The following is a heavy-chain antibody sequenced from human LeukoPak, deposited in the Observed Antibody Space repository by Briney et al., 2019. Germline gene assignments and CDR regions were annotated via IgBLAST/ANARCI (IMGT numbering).Heavy chain of an antibody. CDR1: GYSFTSYW. Sequence: GESLKISCKGSGYSFTSYWIGWVRQMPGKGLEWMGIIYPGDSDTRYSPSFQGQVTISADKSISTAYLQWSSLKASDTAMYYCARTGYSSSWSGYYYYYMDVWGKGTTVTVSS. CDR2: IYPGDSDT. D-gene: IGHD6-13*01. CDR3: ARTGYSSSWSGYYYYYMDV. V-gene: IGHV5-51*01. J-gene: IGHJ6*03.